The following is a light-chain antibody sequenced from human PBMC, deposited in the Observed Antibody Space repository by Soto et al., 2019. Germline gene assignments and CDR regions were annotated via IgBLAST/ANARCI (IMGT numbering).Light chain of an antibody. J-gene: IGLJ1*01. Sequence: QSALTQPASVSGSPGQSITISCTGTSSDVGGYNYVSWYQQHPGKAPKLMIYDVSNRPSGVPNRFSGSKSGNTASLTISGLQAVYEAEYYCSSYTSSSTLAYVFGTGTKLTVL. CDR2: DVS. CDR3: SSYTSSSTLAYV. CDR1: SSDVGGYNY. V-gene: IGLV2-14*01.